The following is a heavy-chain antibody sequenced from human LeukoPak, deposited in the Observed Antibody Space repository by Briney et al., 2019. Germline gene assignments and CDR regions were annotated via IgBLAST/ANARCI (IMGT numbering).Heavy chain of an antibody. CDR2: ISAYDGNT. D-gene: IGHD3-22*01. V-gene: IGHV1-18*01. Sequence: ASVKVSCKASGYTFTSFGFSWVRQAPGQGLEWMGWISAYDGNTNYAQQLQGRVTMTTDTSTSTAYMELSSLRSEDTAVYYCARVNTHYYYDTSGFPDDAFDIWGQGTMVTVSS. J-gene: IGHJ3*02. CDR3: ARVNTHYYYDTSGFPDDAFDI. CDR1: GYTFTSFG.